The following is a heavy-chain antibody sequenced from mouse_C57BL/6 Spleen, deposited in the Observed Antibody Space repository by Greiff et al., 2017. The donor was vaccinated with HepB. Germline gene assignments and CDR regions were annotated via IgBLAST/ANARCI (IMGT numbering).Heavy chain of an antibody. J-gene: IGHJ4*01. CDR1: GFTFSDYG. V-gene: IGHV5-17*01. CDR3: ATYSNQYYYAMDY. CDR2: ISSGSSTI. Sequence: EVQGVESGGGLVKPGGSLKLSCAASGFTFSDYGMHWVRQAPEKGLEWVAYISSGSSTIYYADTVKGRFTISRDNAKNTLFLQMTSLRSEDTAMYYCATYSNQYYYAMDYWGQGTSVTVSS. D-gene: IGHD2-5*01.